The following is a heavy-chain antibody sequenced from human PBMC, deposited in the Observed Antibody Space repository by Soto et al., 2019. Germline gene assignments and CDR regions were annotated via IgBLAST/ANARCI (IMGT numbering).Heavy chain of an antibody. D-gene: IGHD2-2*01. CDR2: IYYSGST. V-gene: IGHV4-31*03. J-gene: IGHJ4*02. CDR1: GGSISNYCHS. Sequence: PSETLSLTCTVSGGSISNYCHSWCWIRQHTGKGLEWIGYIYYSGSTYYNPSLKSRVSISVDTSKNQFSLKLSSVTAADTAVSFCARGWRCSSTSCYHSVWGQGTLVTVSS. CDR3: ARGWRCSSTSCYHSV.